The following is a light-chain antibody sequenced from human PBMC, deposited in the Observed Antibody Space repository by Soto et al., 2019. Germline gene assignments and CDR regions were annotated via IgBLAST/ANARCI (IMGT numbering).Light chain of an antibody. CDR1: ESIITY. Sequence: DIQMTQSPSSLSASVGDRVTITCRASESIITYLNWYQQKPGKAPKVLIYAASSLRSGAPSRFSGSGSGTDFTRTINTLQPEDSATYYCQQSYTSPPTFGHGTKVEIK. J-gene: IGKJ1*01. CDR2: AAS. V-gene: IGKV1-39*01. CDR3: QQSYTSPPT.